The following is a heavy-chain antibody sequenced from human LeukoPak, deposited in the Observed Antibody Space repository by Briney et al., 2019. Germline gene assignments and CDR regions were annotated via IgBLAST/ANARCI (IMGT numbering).Heavy chain of an antibody. J-gene: IGHJ5*02. Sequence: GGSLRLSCAASGFTFSTYEMNWVRQAPGKGLEWVSYISNRNSYYADSVKGRFTISRDDAKKSLYLQMNSLRAEDTAVYYCARDYYSNSSGYYWFDPWGQGTLVTVSS. D-gene: IGHD6-19*01. CDR2: ISNRNS. CDR1: GFTFSTYE. V-gene: IGHV3-48*03. CDR3: ARDYYSNSSGYYWFDP.